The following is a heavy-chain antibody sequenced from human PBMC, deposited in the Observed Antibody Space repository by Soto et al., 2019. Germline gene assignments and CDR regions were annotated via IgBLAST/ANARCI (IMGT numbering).Heavy chain of an antibody. CDR3: ARETYDFSGGDHDL. CDR2: IIPHSGET. J-gene: IGHJ5*02. V-gene: IGHV1-2*02. Sequence: QVQLVQSGAEVKRPGASVKVSCKATGYSFTGYYMHWVRQAPGQGLERMGWIIPHSGETNYAQKFKAKVTLTRDTSISTAYLKLSGLTSDDTAVYYWARETYDFSGGDHDLWGQGTLVTVSS. CDR1: GYSFTGYY. D-gene: IGHD3-10*01.